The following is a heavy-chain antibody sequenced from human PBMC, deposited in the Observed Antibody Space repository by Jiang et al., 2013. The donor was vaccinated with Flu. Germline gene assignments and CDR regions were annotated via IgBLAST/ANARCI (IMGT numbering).Heavy chain of an antibody. CDR1: GFTFSSYA. CDR2: ISYDGSNK. CDR3: ASPGFPYYYDSSGSFDY. V-gene: IGHV3-30*04. Sequence: VQLVESGGGVVQPGRSLRLSCAASGFTFSSYAMHWVRQAPGKGLEWVAVISYDGSNKYYADSVKGRFTISRDNSKNTLYLQMNSLRAEDTAVYYCASPGFPYYYDSSGSFDYWGQGTL. J-gene: IGHJ4*02. D-gene: IGHD3-22*01.